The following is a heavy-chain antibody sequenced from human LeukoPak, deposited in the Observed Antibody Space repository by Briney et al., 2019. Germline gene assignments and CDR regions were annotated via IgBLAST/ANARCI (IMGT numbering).Heavy chain of an antibody. D-gene: IGHD4-23*01. Sequence: PSQTLSLTCAISGASIANGSYHWDWIRQPAGSRPEYIGRISAGGRTNYNPSLKSRLTISMDTSKNHVSLRLSSVTAADTALYYCTRGGHDYGGSFDTWGQGILVTVSS. J-gene: IGHJ5*02. CDR2: ISAGGRT. CDR3: TRGGHDYGGSFDT. V-gene: IGHV4-61*02. CDR1: GASIANGSYH.